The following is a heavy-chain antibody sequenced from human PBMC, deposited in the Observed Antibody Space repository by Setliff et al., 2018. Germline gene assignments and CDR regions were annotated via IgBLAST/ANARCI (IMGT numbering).Heavy chain of an antibody. V-gene: IGHV3-7*01. J-gene: IGHJ4*02. CDR2: IKQDGSEK. Sequence: GGSLRLSCAASGFTFSSYSMNWVRQAPGKGLEWVANIKQDGSEKYYVDSVKGRFTISRDNAKNSLYLQMNSLRAEDTAVYYCASANNFYDFWSGYYGGYYFDYWGQGTLVTVSS. CDR1: GFTFSSYS. D-gene: IGHD3-3*01. CDR3: ASANNFYDFWSGYYGGYYFDY.